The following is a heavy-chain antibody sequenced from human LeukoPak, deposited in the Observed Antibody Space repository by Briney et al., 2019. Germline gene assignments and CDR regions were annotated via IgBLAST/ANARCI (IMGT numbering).Heavy chain of an antibody. CDR3: ARDLGDSGSYPELTLNY. D-gene: IGHD1-26*01. CDR2: IIPIFGTA. CDR1: GGTFSNYA. V-gene: IGHV1-69*06. Sequence: GASVKVSCMTTGGTFSNYAISWVRQAPGQGLEWMGRIIPIFGTANYAQKFQGRVTITADKSTSTAYMELSSLRSEDTAVYYCARDLGDSGSYPELTLNYWGQGTLVTVSS. J-gene: IGHJ4*02.